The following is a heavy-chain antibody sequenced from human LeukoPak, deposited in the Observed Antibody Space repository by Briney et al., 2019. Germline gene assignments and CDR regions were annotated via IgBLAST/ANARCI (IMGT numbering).Heavy chain of an antibody. Sequence: SETLSLTCTVPVGSIINYYWSCIRQPPGKGLEWIGHPYSRGTYNSTPALTSRVNMSIEPSSKQVSLDLRSVSAAYTAVYFCARGYPGDGYTYGLHKWGQGTLVSVSS. D-gene: IGHD5-18*01. V-gene: IGHV4-59*12. J-gene: IGHJ4*02. CDR1: VGSIINYY. CDR2: PYSRGTY. CDR3: ARGYPGDGYTYGLHK.